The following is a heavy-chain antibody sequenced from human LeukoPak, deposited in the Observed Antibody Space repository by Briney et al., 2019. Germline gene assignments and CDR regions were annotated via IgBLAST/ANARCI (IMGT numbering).Heavy chain of an antibody. V-gene: IGHV3-30*03. CDR1: GFTFSTYG. J-gene: IGHJ4*02. CDR2: ISYDGSNK. CDR3: ARDHITGFDY. Sequence: PGRSLRLSCAASGFTFSTYGMHWVRQAPGKGLEWVAVISYDGSNKYYADSVKGRFTISRDNSKNTLYLQMNSLRAEDTAVYYCARDHITGFDYWGQGTLVTVSS.